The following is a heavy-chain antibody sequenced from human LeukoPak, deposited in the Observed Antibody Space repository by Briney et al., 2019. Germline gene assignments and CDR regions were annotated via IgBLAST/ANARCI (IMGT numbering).Heavy chain of an antibody. D-gene: IGHD3-3*02. J-gene: IGHJ4*02. CDR2: ISGSDYTT. CDR1: GYTFSNYA. CDR3: ATHFCTSVTCYIDY. V-gene: IGHV3-23*01. Sequence: SGGSLRLSCAASGYTFSNYAMSWVRQAPGKGLEWVSGISGSDYTTYNADSVKGRFFISRDNSKKLLFLRMNSLRAEDTAVYYCATHFCTSVTCYIDYWGRGTLVTVS.